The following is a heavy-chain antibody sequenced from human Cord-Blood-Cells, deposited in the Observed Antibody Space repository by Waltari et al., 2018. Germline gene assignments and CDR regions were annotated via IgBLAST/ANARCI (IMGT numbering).Heavy chain of an antibody. D-gene: IGHD1-7*01. V-gene: IGHV6-1*01. CDR2: TYYRYKWYN. CDR3: ALELLALDS. CDR1: GDRVSSNIAA. Sequence: QVQLQQTGPGLVKPSQTLSLTCANSGDRVSSNIAAWNWIRQSQSRGREWLGRTYYRYKWYNYYAVSVKSRITINPDTSKNQFSLQLNSVTPEDTAVYYCALELLALDSGGQGTMVTVSS. J-gene: IGHJ3*02.